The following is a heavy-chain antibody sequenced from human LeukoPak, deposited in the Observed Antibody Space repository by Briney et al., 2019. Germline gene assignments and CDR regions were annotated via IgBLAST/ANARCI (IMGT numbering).Heavy chain of an antibody. Sequence: ASVKVSCKASGGTFSSYAISWVRQAPGQGLEWMGGIIPIFGTANYTQKFQGRVTITTDESTSTAYMELSSLRSEDTAVYYCAIAGIAAAGRSTDYWGQGTLVTVSS. CDR2: IIPIFGTA. CDR1: GGTFSSYA. CDR3: AIAGIAAAGRSTDY. V-gene: IGHV1-69*05. D-gene: IGHD6-13*01. J-gene: IGHJ4*02.